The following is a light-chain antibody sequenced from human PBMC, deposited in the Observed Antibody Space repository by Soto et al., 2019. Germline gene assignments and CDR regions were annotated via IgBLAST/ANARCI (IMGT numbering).Light chain of an antibody. CDR1: QSVSSNY. CDR3: QQYGRSPRT. Sequence: EIVLTQSPGTLSLSPGERATLSCRASQSVSSNYIGWYQQKPGQAPRLLIFGASSRATGIPDRFSGSGSGTDFTLTITRLEPEDFAVYYCQQYGRSPRTFGQGTKVEIK. J-gene: IGKJ1*01. V-gene: IGKV3-20*01. CDR2: GAS.